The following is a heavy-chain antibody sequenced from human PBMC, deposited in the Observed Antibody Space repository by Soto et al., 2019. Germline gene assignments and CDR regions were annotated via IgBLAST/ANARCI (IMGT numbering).Heavy chain of an antibody. CDR2: IYTSGST. CDR3: ARLRVEYYYGSGSYYWFDP. J-gene: IGHJ5*02. CDR1: GGSISSYY. D-gene: IGHD3-10*01. V-gene: IGHV4-4*07. Sequence: PSETLSLTCTVSGGSISSYYWSWIRQPAGKGLEWIGRIYTSGSTNYNPSLKSRVTMSVDTSKNQFSLKLSSVTAADTAVYYCARLRVEYYYGSGSYYWFDPWGQRTLVTVSS.